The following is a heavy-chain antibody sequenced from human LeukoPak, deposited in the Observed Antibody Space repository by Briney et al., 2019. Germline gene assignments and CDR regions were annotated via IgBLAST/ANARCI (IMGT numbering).Heavy chain of an antibody. CDR3: ARDSNRSGCFDY. D-gene: IGHD6-19*01. CDR1: GFTVSINY. Sequence: GGSLRLSCAASGFTVSINYMSWVRQAPGKGLEWVSVIYSGGSTYYADSVKGRFTISRDNSKNTLYLQMNSLRAEDTAVYYCARDSNRSGCFDYWGQGTLVTVSS. V-gene: IGHV3-53*01. J-gene: IGHJ4*02. CDR2: IYSGGST.